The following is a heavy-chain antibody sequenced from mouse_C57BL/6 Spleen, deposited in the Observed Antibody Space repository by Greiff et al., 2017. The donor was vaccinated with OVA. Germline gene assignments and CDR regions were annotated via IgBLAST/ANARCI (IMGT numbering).Heavy chain of an antibody. J-gene: IGHJ4*01. CDR3: TTMDTTVVAVRMDY. D-gene: IGHD1-1*01. CDR1: GFNIKDDY. Sequence: EVHLVESGAELVRPGASVKLSCTASGFNIKDDYMHWVKQRPEQGLEWIGWIEPENGDTEYASKFQGKATITADTSSNTAYLQLSSLTSEDTAVYYCTTMDTTVVAVRMDYWGQGTSVTVSS. CDR2: IEPENGDT. V-gene: IGHV14-4*01.